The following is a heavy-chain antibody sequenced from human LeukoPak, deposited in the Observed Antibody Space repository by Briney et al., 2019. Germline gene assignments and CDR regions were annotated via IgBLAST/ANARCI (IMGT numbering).Heavy chain of an antibody. CDR1: GYTFTSYD. Sequence: ASVKVSCKASGYTFTSYDINWVRQATGQGLEWMGWMNPNSGNTGYAQKFQGRVTMTRNTSISTAYMELSSLRSEDTAVYYCARAIVGTPRFGKKTHYNWFDPWGQGTLVTLSS. D-gene: IGHD2-15*01. CDR3: ARAIVGTPRFGKKTHYNWFDP. CDR2: MNPNSGNT. J-gene: IGHJ5*02. V-gene: IGHV1-8*01.